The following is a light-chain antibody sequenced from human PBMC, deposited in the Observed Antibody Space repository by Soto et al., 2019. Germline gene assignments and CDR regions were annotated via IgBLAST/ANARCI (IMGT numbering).Light chain of an antibody. V-gene: IGKV3-15*01. CDR2: GAS. CDR3: QQYYDYPPLI. CDR1: RNINRK. Sequence: EIVMTQSPATLSVSPGERATLSCRASRNINRKLAWYQQKPGQAPRLLISGASTRATGIPARFSGSGSGTEFTLTIISLQSEDFTVYYCQQYYDYPPLIFGGGTKVEIK. J-gene: IGKJ4*01.